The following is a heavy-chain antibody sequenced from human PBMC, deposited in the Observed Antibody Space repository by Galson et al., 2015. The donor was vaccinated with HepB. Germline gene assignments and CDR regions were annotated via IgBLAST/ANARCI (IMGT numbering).Heavy chain of an antibody. V-gene: IGHV3-11*01. Sequence: SLRLSCAASGFTFSDYYMSWIRQAPGKGLEWISYTTNDGSSTYVDSVKGRFTISRDNAKNSLDLQMHSLRAEDTAVYYCAGDRGIVSTISAYYMDVWGKGTTVTVSS. J-gene: IGHJ6*03. CDR2: TTNDGSST. CDR3: AGDRGIVSTISAYYMDV. CDR1: GFTFSDYY. D-gene: IGHD5/OR15-5a*01.